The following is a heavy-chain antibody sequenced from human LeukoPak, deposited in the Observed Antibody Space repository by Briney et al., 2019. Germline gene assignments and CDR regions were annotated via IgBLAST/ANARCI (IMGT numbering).Heavy chain of an antibody. V-gene: IGHV4-4*07. J-gene: IGHJ4*02. CDR1: NYSISSDYY. D-gene: IGHD1-26*01. Sequence: SETLSLTCTVSNYSISSDYYWSWIRQPAGKGLEWIGRIYTSGSTNYNPSLKSRVTMSVDTSKNQFSLKLSSVTAADTAVYYCASGSATFDYWGQGTLVTVSS. CDR2: IYTSGST. CDR3: ASGSATFDY.